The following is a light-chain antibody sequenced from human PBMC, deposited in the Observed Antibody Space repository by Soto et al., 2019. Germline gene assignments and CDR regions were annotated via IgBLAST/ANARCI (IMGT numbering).Light chain of an antibody. CDR1: SSDVGGYNY. J-gene: IGLJ1*01. CDR3: NSYTSRSTYV. Sequence: QSALTQPASLSGSPGQSITISCTGTSSDVGGYNYVYWYQQHPGQAPKLMIYDVSNRPSGVSNRFSGSKSGNTASLTISGLQAEDEADYYCNSYTSRSTYVFGTGT. CDR2: DVS. V-gene: IGLV2-14*01.